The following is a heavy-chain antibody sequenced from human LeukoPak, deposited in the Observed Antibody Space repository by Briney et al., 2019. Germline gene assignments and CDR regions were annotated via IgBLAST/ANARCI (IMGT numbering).Heavy chain of an antibody. CDR2: IIPIFGTA. CDR3: TRESGSYHGNDY. V-gene: IGHV1-69*13. D-gene: IGHD1-26*01. CDR1: GGTFSSHA. Sequence: GASVKVSCKASGGTFSSHAISWVRQAPGQGLEWMGGIIPIFGTANYAQKFQGRVTITADESTSTAYMELSSLRSDDTAVYYCTRESGSYHGNDYWGQGTLVTVSS. J-gene: IGHJ4*02.